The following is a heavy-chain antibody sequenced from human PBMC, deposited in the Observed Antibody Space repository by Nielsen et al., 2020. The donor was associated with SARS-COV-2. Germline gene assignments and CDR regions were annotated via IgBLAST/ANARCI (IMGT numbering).Heavy chain of an antibody. Sequence: KVSCKTSGYTFTTYWIGWVRQMPGKGLEWMGIIYPGDSDTRYSPSFQGQVTISADKSISTAYLQWSSLKASDTAMYYCATRTPDCSGGSCYALWGQGTLVTVSS. J-gene: IGHJ4*02. V-gene: IGHV5-51*01. CDR1: GYTFTTYW. CDR3: ATRTPDCSGGSCYAL. D-gene: IGHD2-15*01. CDR2: IYPGDSDT.